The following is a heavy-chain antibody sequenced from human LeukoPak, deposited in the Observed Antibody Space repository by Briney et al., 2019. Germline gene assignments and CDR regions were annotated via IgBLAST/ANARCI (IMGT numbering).Heavy chain of an antibody. CDR2: IKSKTDGGTT. V-gene: IGHV3-15*01. CDR3: ARTPSSGSYYNAVFVY. Sequence: GGSLRLSCAASGFTFSNAWMSWVRQAPGKGLEWVGRIKSKTDGGTTDYAAPVKGRFTISRDDSKNTLYLQMNSLRAEDTAVYYCARTPSSGSYYNAVFVYWGQGTLVTVSS. D-gene: IGHD3-10*01. CDR1: GFTFSNAW. J-gene: IGHJ4*02.